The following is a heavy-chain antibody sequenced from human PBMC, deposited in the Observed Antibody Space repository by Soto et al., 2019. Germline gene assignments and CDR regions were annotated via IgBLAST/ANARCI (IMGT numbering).Heavy chain of an antibody. CDR2: INPSGGST. CDR3: ARVGGEYCTNGVCQPYYYYYYMDV. D-gene: IGHD2-8*01. CDR1: GYTFTSYY. J-gene: IGHJ6*03. Sequence: ASVKVSCKASGYTFTSYYMHWVRQAPGQGLEWMGIINPSGGSTSYAQKFQGRVTMTRDTSTSTVYMELSSLRSEDTAVYYCARVGGEYCTNGVCQPYYYYYYMDVWGKGTTVTVSS. V-gene: IGHV1-46*03.